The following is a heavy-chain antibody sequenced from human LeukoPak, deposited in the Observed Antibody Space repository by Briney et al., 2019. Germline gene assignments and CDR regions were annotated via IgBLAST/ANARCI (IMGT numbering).Heavy chain of an antibody. CDR2: IYSGGST. CDR1: GFTVSSNY. CDR3: AITTGTLDY. J-gene: IGHJ4*02. Sequence: PGGSLRLSCAASGFTVSSNYMSWVRQAPGKGLEWVSVIYSGGSTYDADSVNGRFTIARDNSKNTLYLQMNSLRAEYTAVYYCAITTGTLDYWGQGTLVTVSS. D-gene: IGHD1-1*01. V-gene: IGHV3-53*01.